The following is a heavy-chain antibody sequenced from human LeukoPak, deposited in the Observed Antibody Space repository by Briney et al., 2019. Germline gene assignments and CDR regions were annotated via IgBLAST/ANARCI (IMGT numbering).Heavy chain of an antibody. J-gene: IGHJ4*02. Sequence: GGSLRLSCAASGFTFSSYGMHWVRQAPGKGLEWVAVISYDGSNKYYADSVKGRFTISRDNSKNTLYLQMNSLRAEDTAVYYCAKDHDHYYFDYWGQGTLVTVSS. CDR2: ISYDGSNK. V-gene: IGHV3-30*18. CDR1: GFTFSSYG. CDR3: AKDHDHYYFDY.